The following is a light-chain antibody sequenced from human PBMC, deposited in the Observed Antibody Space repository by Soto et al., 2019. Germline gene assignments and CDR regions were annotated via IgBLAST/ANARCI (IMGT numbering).Light chain of an antibody. V-gene: IGKV3-20*01. CDR3: QQYGSASPWT. CDR1: QGVSSSY. J-gene: IGKJ1*01. Sequence: EIVMTQSPDTLSVSPGERATLPCRASQGVSSSYLAWYQQKPGQTPRLLIYGASSRATGIPDRFSGSGSGTDFTLTISRLEPEDSAVYYCQQYGSASPWTFGQGTKVDIK. CDR2: GAS.